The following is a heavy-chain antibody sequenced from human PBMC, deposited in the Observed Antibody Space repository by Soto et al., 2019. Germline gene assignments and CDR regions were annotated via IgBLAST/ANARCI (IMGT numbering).Heavy chain of an antibody. V-gene: IGHV4-39*01. CDR2: IYYSGST. CDR3: ARQKGAARKNYYYYYMDV. D-gene: IGHD6-6*01. J-gene: IGHJ6*03. Sequence: SETLSLTCTVSGGSISSSSYYWGWIRQPPGKGLEWIGSIYYSGSTYYNPSLKSRVTISVETSKNQFSLKLSSVTAADTAVYYCARQKGAARKNYYYYYMDVWGKGTTVTVSS. CDR1: GGSISSSSYY.